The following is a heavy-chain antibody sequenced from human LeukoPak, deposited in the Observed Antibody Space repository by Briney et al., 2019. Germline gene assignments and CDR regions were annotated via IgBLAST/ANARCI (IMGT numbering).Heavy chain of an antibody. CDR3: AREYSSSSGRSFDY. Sequence: GGSLRLSCAASGFPFDDFAMHWVRQAPGKGLVWVSRINSDGSSTSYADSVKGRFTISRDNAKNTLYLQMNSLRAEDTAVYYCAREYSSSSGRSFDYWGQGTLVTVSS. CDR1: GFPFDDFA. CDR2: INSDGSST. D-gene: IGHD6-6*01. J-gene: IGHJ4*02. V-gene: IGHV3-74*01.